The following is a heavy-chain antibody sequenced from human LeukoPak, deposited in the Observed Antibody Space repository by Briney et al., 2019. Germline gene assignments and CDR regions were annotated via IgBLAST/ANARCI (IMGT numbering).Heavy chain of an antibody. CDR2: IKSDGSEM. Sequence: GGSLRLSCAASGFTFSGYYMNWIRQAPGKGLEGVANIKSDGSEMYYVDSVKGRFSISRDNAKNSLYLQMNSLRAEDTAVYYCTRAGLHIKDDDYWGQGTLVTVSS. CDR1: GFTFSGYY. J-gene: IGHJ4*02. D-gene: IGHD3-16*01. CDR3: TRAGLHIKDDDY. V-gene: IGHV3-7*01.